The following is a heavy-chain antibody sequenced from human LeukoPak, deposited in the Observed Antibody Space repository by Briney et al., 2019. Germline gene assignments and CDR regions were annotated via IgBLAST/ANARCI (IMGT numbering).Heavy chain of an antibody. CDR2: IYYSGST. CDR3: ARGNIVATISFDY. J-gene: IGHJ4*02. D-gene: IGHD5-12*01. Sequence: PSETLSLTCTVSGGSISSYYWSWIRQPPGKGLERIGYIYYSGSTNYNPSLKSRVTISVDTSKNQFSLKLSSVTAADTAVYYCARGNIVATISFDYWGQGTLVTVSS. CDR1: GGSISSYY. V-gene: IGHV4-59*08.